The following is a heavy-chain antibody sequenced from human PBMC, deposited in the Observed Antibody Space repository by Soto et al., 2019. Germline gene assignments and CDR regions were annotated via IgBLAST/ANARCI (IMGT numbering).Heavy chain of an antibody. V-gene: IGHV4-59*11. CDR1: GGSLTSHY. Sequence: KPSETLSLTCSVSGGSLTSHYWSWIRQAPGEGLEWIGYIYFTGRAHYSPSLKSRVSMSVDTSKNQFSLTVTSVTAADTAVYYCVRDRNILVVSPVNRRHFFSYVLAVWAQGPRSPSP. D-gene: IGHD2-15*01. CDR2: IYFTGRA. CDR3: VRDRNILVVSPVNRRHFFSYVLAV. J-gene: IGHJ6*02.